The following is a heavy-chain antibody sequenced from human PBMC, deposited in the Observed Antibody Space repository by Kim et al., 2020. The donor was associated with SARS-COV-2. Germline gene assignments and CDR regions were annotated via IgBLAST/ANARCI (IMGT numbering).Heavy chain of an antibody. CDR3: AELTGTTNYFNY. CDR2: INHSGST. Sequence: SETLSLTCAVYGGSFSGYYWSWIRQPPGKGLEWIGEINHSGSTNYNPSLKSRVTISVDTSKNQFSLKLSSVTAADTAVYYCAELTGTTNYFNYWGQGTLVTVSS. D-gene: IGHD1-20*01. V-gene: IGHV4-34*01. CDR1: GGSFSGYY. J-gene: IGHJ4*02.